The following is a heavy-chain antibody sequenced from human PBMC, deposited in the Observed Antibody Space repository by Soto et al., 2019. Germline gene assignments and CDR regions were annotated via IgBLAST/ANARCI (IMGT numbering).Heavy chain of an antibody. J-gene: IGHJ6*02. CDR2: INHSGST. CDR3: ARNLPYDFWSGYYFGQRQTPYYYYGMDV. Sequence: SETLSLTCAVYGGSFSGYYWSWIRQPPVKGLEWIGEINHSGSTNYNPSLKSRVTISVDTSKNQFSLKLSSVTAADTAVYYCARNLPYDFWSGYYFGQRQTPYYYYGMDVWGQGTTVTVSS. CDR1: GGSFSGYY. V-gene: IGHV4-34*01. D-gene: IGHD3-3*01.